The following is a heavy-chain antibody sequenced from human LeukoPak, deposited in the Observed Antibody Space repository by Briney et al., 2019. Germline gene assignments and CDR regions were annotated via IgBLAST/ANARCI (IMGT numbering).Heavy chain of an antibody. J-gene: IGHJ4*02. V-gene: IGHV5-51*01. CDR1: GYNFTSYW. Sequence: GGSLKIPCKGSGYNFTSYWIGWVRPLPGEGLEGMGIIYPGDSDTRYSPSFQGQVTISADKSISTAYLQWSSLKASDTAMYYCARLPEVTRDFDYWGQGTLVTASS. CDR2: IYPGDSDT. CDR3: ARLPEVTRDFDY.